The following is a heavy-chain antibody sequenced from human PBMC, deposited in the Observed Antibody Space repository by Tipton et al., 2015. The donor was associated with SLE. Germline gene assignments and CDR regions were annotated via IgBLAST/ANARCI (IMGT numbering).Heavy chain of an antibody. Sequence: LRLSCTVSGGSISSYYWSWIRQPAGKGLEWIGRIYTTGSTNYNPSLKSRVTMSVDTSKNQFSLKLSSVTAADTAVYYCARHYDSSGYDAFDIWGQGTMVTVSS. V-gene: IGHV4-4*07. CDR3: ARHYDSSGYDAFDI. CDR1: GGSISSYY. J-gene: IGHJ3*02. D-gene: IGHD3-22*01. CDR2: IYTTGST.